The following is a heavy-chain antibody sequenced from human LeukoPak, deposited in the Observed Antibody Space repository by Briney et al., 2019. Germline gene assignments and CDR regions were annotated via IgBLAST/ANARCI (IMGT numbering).Heavy chain of an antibody. D-gene: IGHD6-19*01. Sequence: PSETLSLTCTVSGDSISSYYWSWIRQPPGKGLEWIGYIYYSGGTDYNPSLKSRVTISVDTSKNQFSLKLSSVTAADTAVYYCARDGPVLQWLVNWGQGTLVTVSS. CDR1: GDSISSYY. CDR2: IYYSGGT. J-gene: IGHJ4*02. CDR3: ARDGPVLQWLVN. V-gene: IGHV4-59*12.